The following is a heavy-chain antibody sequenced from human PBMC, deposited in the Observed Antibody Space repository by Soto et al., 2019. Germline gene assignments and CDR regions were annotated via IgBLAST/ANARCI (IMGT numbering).Heavy chain of an antibody. CDR3: ASAATYYYDSGGYFQH. D-gene: IGHD3-22*01. CDR2: FHYSEST. J-gene: IGHJ1*01. V-gene: IGHV4-39*07. Sequence: SETLSLTCTVSGGSISSGPYSWGWIRQPPGEGLEWIGTFHYSESTHYNPSLEGRITISVDTSKNQFSLKLSSVTAADTAVYYCASAATYYYDSGGYFQHWGQGTLVTVSS. CDR1: GGSISSGPYS.